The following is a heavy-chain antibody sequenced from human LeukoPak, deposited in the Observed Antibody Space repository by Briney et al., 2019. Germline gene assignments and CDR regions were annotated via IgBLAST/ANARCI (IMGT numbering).Heavy chain of an antibody. CDR2: IYYSGST. Sequence: SETLSLTCTVSGGSISSGDYYWSWIRQPPGKGLEWIGYIYYSGSTYYNPSLKSRVTISVDTSKNQFSLKLSSVTAADTAVYYCARGGLRDFWSGQTHWGQGTLVTVSS. D-gene: IGHD3-3*01. J-gene: IGHJ4*02. CDR1: GGSISSGDYY. CDR3: ARGGLRDFWSGQTH. V-gene: IGHV4-30-4*08.